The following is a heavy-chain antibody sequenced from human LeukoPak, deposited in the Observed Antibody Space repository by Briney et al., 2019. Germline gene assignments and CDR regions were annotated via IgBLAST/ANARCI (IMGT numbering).Heavy chain of an antibody. J-gene: IGHJ6*02. D-gene: IGHD6-13*01. Sequence: PSETLSLTCTDPGGSISSYYWSWIRQPPGKGLEWIGYIYYSGSTNYNPSLKSRVTISVDTSKNQFSLKLSSVTAADTAVYYCARAVFSAAAASYYYYGMDVWGQGTTVTVSS. CDR3: ARAVFSAAAASYYYYGMDV. CDR2: IYYSGST. CDR1: GGSISSYY. V-gene: IGHV4-59*12.